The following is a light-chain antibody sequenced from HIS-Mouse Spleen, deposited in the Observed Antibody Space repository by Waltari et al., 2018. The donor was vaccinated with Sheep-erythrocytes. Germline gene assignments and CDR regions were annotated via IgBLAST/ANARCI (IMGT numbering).Light chain of an antibody. CDR2: DVS. Sequence: QSALTQPRSVSGSPGQSVTISCTGTSSDVGGYNYVSWYQQHPDKAPKLMLYDVSKRPSGVPDGFSGSKSGNTASLTISVLQAEDEADYYCCSYAGSYNHVFATGTKVTVL. J-gene: IGLJ1*01. CDR1: SSDVGGYNY. V-gene: IGLV2-11*01. CDR3: CSYAGSYNHV.